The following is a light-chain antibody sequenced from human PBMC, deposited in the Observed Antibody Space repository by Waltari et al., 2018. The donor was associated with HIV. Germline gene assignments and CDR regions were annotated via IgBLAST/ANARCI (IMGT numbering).Light chain of an antibody. CDR3: AAWDDSLSGQV. J-gene: IGLJ3*02. CDR2: RNN. Sequence: QSVLTQPPSASGTPGPRVTIPCSGSSSNIGRNYVYWYQPLPGTAPKLLIYRNNPRPSGVPDRFSGSKSGTSASLAISGLRSEDEADYYCAAWDDSLSGQVFGGGTKLTVL. CDR1: SSNIGRNY. V-gene: IGLV1-47*01.